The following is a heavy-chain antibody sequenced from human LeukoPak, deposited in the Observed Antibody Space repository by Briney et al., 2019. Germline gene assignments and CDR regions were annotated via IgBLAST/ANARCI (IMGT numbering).Heavy chain of an antibody. CDR3: ARGGFGPSDALDI. V-gene: IGHV3-53*01. D-gene: IGHD3-10*01. J-gene: IGHJ3*02. CDR1: GFSVSIKY. Sequence: PGGSLRLSCAASGFSVSIKYMNWVRQAPGKGLEWVSIPYSSGTTYYANSVKGRFTISRDNSENKLFLQMNSLRAEDTAVYYCARGGFGPSDALDIWGQGTMVTVSS. CDR2: PYSSGTT.